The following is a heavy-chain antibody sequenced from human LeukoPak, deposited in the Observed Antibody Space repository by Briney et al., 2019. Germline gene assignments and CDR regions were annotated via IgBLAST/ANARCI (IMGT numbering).Heavy chain of an antibody. J-gene: IGHJ6*02. D-gene: IGHD4-17*01. CDR1: GYTFTGYY. CDR3: ASTYGDYVNYYYGMDV. CDR2: INPNSGGT. Sequence: ASVKDSCKASGYTFTGYYMHWVRQAPGQGLEWMGWINPNSGGTNYAQKFQGRVTMTRDTSISTAYMELSRLRSDDTAVYYCASTYGDYVNYYYGMDVWGQGTTVTVSS. V-gene: IGHV1-2*02.